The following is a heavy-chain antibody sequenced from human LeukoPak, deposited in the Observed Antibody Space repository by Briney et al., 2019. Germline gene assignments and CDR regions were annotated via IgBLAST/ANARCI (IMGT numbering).Heavy chain of an antibody. Sequence: SETLSLTCTVSGGSISSSGYSWGWIRPPPRKGLEWIGSIYYSGSTYYNPSLKSRVTISVDTSKNQFSLKLSSVTAADTAVYYCARQGRLTTFDYWGQGTLVTVSS. CDR1: GGSISSSGYS. J-gene: IGHJ4*02. CDR2: IYYSGST. V-gene: IGHV4-39*01. CDR3: ARQGRLTTFDY. D-gene: IGHD4-11*01.